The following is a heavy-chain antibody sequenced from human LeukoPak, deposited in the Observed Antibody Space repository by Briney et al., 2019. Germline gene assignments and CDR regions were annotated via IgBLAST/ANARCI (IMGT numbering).Heavy chain of an antibody. CDR1: GFTFVTYA. CDR2: IIGSGDST. V-gene: IGHV3-23*01. Sequence: GGSLRLSCAASGFTFVTYAMSWVRQAPGKGLEWVSSIIGSGDSTYFADSVKGRFTISRDNSKNTLYLQMNSLRAEDTATYYCAKARYYGSGSYYLHFDYWGQGTLVTVSS. J-gene: IGHJ4*02. CDR3: AKARYYGSGSYYLHFDY. D-gene: IGHD3-10*01.